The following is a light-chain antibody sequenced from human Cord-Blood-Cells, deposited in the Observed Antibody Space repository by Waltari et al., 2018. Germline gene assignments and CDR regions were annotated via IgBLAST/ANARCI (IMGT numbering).Light chain of an antibody. CDR3: QQSYSTPVKYT. V-gene: IGKV1-39*01. Sequence: DIQMTQSPSSLSASVGDRVTITCRASQSISSYLNWYQQKPGKAPKLLIYAASSLQSGVLSRFSGSGSGTDFTLTISSLQPEDFATYYCQQSYSTPVKYTFGQGTKLEIK. J-gene: IGKJ2*01. CDR2: AAS. CDR1: QSISSY.